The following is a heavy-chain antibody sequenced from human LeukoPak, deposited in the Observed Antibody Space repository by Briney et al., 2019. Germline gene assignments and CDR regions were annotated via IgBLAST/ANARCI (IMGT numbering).Heavy chain of an antibody. CDR2: IYYSGST. CDR1: GGSISSGGYY. CDR3: ARQGGYNSPLAY. Sequence: SQTLSLTCTVSGGSISSGGYYWSWLRQHPGKGLEWIGYIYYSGSTYYNPSLKSRVTISVDTSKNQFSLKLSSVTAADTAVYYCARQGGYNSPLAYWGQGTLVTVSS. V-gene: IGHV4-31*03. D-gene: IGHD5-24*01. J-gene: IGHJ4*02.